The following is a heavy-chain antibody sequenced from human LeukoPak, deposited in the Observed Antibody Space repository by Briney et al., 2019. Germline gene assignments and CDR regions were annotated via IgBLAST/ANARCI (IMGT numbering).Heavy chain of an antibody. Sequence: GGSLRLSCVASGFTFSSYAMTWVRQAPGKGLEWVSGISGSVGRTYYADSVKGRFTISRDNSKNTLYLQMNSLRAEDTAAYYCALVRGCSSTSCPTMGYFQQWGQGTLVTVSS. CDR2: ISGSVGRT. V-gene: IGHV3-23*01. D-gene: IGHD2-2*01. CDR1: GFTFSSYA. CDR3: ALVRGCSSTSCPTMGYFQQ. J-gene: IGHJ1*01.